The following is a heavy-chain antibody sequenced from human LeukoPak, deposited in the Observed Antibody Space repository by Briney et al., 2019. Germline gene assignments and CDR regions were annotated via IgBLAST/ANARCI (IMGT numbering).Heavy chain of an antibody. CDR2: INSDGTNT. D-gene: IGHD6-13*01. Sequence: QPGGSLRLSCAASTFTFSRYWMHWVRQAPGKGLVWVSRINSDGTNTYYADSVKGRFTISRDNTKNTLYLQMGSLRAEDMAVYYCARDAPGIAAAGGSDYWGQGTLVTVSS. J-gene: IGHJ4*02. CDR3: ARDAPGIAAAGGSDY. CDR1: TFTFSRYW. V-gene: IGHV3-74*01.